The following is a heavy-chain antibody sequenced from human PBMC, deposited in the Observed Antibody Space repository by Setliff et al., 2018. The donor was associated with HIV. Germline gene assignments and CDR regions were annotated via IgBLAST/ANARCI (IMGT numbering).Heavy chain of an antibody. Sequence: PSETLSLTCAVSAGSISSYYWSWIRQPPGKGLEWIGYVFYSGSANYNPSLKSRVTISVDTSKNQFSLTVTSVTAADTAVYYGAREDYYYYGMDVWGQGTTVTVSS. CDR2: VFYSGSA. V-gene: IGHV4-59*01. CDR3: AREDYYYYGMDV. J-gene: IGHJ6*02. CDR1: AGSISSYY.